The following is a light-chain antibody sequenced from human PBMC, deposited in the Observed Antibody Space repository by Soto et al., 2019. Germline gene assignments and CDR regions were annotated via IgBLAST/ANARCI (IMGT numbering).Light chain of an antibody. V-gene: IGKV1-5*01. CDR3: QQYDM. J-gene: IGKJ1*01. Sequence: DIQMTQSPSTLSASVGDRVTITCRTSQSISSWLAWYQQKPGKAPKLLIYDASILESGVPSRFSGSGSGTEFTLTISSLQPDDFATYYCQQYDMFGPGTKVDI. CDR2: DAS. CDR1: QSISSW.